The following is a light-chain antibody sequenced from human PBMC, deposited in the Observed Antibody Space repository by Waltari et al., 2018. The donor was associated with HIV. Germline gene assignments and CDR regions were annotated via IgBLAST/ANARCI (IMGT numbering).Light chain of an antibody. Sequence: QSVLTQPPSVSAASGQKVTIPCSGSSSNIGNTFVSWYQQLPGIAPKLLIYDNTKRPSGNPDRFSGSKSGTSATLAITGLQTGDEADYYCGTWDGSLNVWVFGGGTKVTV. CDR2: DNT. CDR3: GTWDGSLNVWV. J-gene: IGLJ3*02. CDR1: SSNIGNTF. V-gene: IGLV1-51*01.